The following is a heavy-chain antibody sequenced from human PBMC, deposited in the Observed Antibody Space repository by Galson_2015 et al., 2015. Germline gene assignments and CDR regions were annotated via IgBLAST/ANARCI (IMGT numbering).Heavy chain of an antibody. D-gene: IGHD1-1*01. CDR3: AKLWPSAD. V-gene: IGHV3-7*01. CDR2: IKQDGNEK. CDR1: GFGSSSYW. J-gene: IGHJ4*02. Sequence: PLRLSCAASGFGSSSYWMTWVGQAPGKGLEWVGNIKQDGNEKYYADTVKGRFTIFRDNAKNLLSIQLNNLRVEDTAVLYCAKLWPSADWGQGTLVTVSS.